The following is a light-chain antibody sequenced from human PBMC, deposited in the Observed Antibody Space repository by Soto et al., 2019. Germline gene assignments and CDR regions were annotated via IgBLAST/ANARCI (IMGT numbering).Light chain of an antibody. Sequence: EIVLTQSPATVSLSPGERATLSCRASQIVSRHLAWYQQKPGQAPSLLIYDISNRATGVPARFSGSGSRTDFTLTISSLEPEDSAVYYCQQRNNWPRNTFGQGTKLEIK. CDR2: DIS. J-gene: IGKJ2*01. CDR1: QIVSRH. V-gene: IGKV3-11*01. CDR3: QQRNNWPRNT.